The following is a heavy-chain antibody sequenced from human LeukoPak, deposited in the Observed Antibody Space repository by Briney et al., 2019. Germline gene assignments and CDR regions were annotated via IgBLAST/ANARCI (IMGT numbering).Heavy chain of an antibody. CDR2: IIPVFGTT. V-gene: IGHV1-69*15. CDR1: GDSFSSYA. D-gene: IGHD3-16*01. J-gene: IGHJ6*03. Sequence: SVNVSCKASGDSFSSYAITWVRQAPGQGLEWMGRIIPVFGTTTYAQKFQDRVTITADVGSSKAYLEPTRLTSKDTALYFCAKQGAVRQDYYMDVWGNGTTVIVSS. CDR3: AKQGAVRQDYYMDV.